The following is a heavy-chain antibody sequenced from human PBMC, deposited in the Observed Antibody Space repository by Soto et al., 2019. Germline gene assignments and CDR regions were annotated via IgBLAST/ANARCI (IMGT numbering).Heavy chain of an antibody. CDR1: GFTFSSSI. V-gene: IGHV1-58*01. D-gene: IGHD4-17*01. Sequence: SVKVSCTASGFTFSSSIVQWVRQARGQRLEWIGWIVVGSGHTNYEQKFQERVTITRDMPTSTACMELSSLRSEDTAVYYCAAPDFGDYWYFDLWGRGTLVTVSS. CDR2: IVVGSGHT. CDR3: AAPDFGDYWYFDL. J-gene: IGHJ2*01.